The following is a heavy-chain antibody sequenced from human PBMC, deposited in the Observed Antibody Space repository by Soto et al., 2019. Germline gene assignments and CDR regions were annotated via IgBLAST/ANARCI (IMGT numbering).Heavy chain of an antibody. CDR2: IDPSDSYT. J-gene: IGHJ1*01. CDR1: HGIFNTNL. V-gene: IGHV5-10-1*01. Sequence: PGESLKISCQTSHGIFNTNLITGVRQMAGRGLEGVGRIDPSDSYTTYNPPLQGHVLLSVDKSMNTAYVQWTSLRASDTAMYFCGRDFGSGHADVWGQGTLVTVSS. CDR3: GRDFGSGHADV. D-gene: IGHD1-26*01.